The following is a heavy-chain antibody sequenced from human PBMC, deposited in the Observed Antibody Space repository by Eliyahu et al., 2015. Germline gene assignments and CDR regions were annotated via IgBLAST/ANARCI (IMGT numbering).Heavy chain of an antibody. Sequence: QVQLQQWGAGLLKPSETLSLTCAVYGGSFSGYYWSWIRQPPGKGLEWIGEINHSGSTNYNPSLKSRVTISVDTSKNQFSLKLSSVTAADTAVYYCARGWVSGPGDYWGQGTLVTVSS. CDR3: ARGWVSGPGDY. D-gene: IGHD6-19*01. CDR1: GGSFSGYY. CDR2: INHSGST. V-gene: IGHV4-34*01. J-gene: IGHJ4*02.